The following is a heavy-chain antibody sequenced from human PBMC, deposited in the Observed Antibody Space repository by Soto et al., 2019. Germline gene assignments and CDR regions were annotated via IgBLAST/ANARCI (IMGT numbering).Heavy chain of an antibody. V-gene: IGHV3-48*02. D-gene: IGHD6-13*01. CDR3: AREEAAAAGYYYYYGMDV. J-gene: IGHJ6*02. CDR1: GFTFSSYS. Sequence: QPGGSLRLSCAASGFTFSSYSMNWVRQAPGKGLEWVSYISSSSSTIYYAGSVKGRFTISRDNAKNSLYLQMNSLRDEDTAVYYCAREEAAAAGYYYYYGMDVWGQGTTVTVSS. CDR2: ISSSSSTI.